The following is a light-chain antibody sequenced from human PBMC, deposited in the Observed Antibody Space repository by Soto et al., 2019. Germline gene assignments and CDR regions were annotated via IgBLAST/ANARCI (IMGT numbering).Light chain of an antibody. Sequence: QSALTQPASVSGSPGQSIAISCTGTSSNVGGYNSVSWYQQHPGKAPKLLIYDVSHRPSGVSDRFSGSKSGNTASLTISGLQAEDEADYYCSSYTRTSSTPVVFGGGTKLTVL. CDR3: SSYTRTSSTPVV. CDR1: SSNVGGYNS. V-gene: IGLV2-14*03. CDR2: DVS. J-gene: IGLJ2*01.